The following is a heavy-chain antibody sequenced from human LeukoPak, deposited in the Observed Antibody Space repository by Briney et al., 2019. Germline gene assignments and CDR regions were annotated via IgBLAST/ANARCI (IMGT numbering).Heavy chain of an antibody. V-gene: IGHV4-34*01. Sequence: SDTLSLTCAVYGGSFSGYYWSWIRQPPAKGLEWIGEINHSGSTDYNPSIKSRVTISVDASKNQCSLKRGSVTAADTAVYYCARVIRGSGWLPQEDYWGQGTLVTVSS. CDR3: ARVIRGSGWLPQEDY. J-gene: IGHJ4*02. CDR2: INHSGST. D-gene: IGHD6-19*01. CDR1: GGSFSGYY.